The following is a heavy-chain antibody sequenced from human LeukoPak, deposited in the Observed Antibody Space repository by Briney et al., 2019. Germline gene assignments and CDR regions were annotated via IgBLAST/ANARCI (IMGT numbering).Heavy chain of an antibody. CDR1: GYTFTSYY. CDR2: INPSGGST. V-gene: IGHV1-46*01. CDR3: ARDYCTNGVCSVFDY. D-gene: IGHD2-8*01. Sequence: ASVKVSCKASGYTFTSYYMHWVRQAPGQGLEWMGIINPSGGSTSYAQKFQGRVTMTRDMSTSTVYMELSSLRSEDTAVYHCARDYCTNGVCSVFDYWGQGTLVTVSS. J-gene: IGHJ4*02.